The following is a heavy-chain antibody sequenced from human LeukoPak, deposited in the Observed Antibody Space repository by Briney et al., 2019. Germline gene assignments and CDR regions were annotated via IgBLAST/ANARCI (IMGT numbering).Heavy chain of an antibody. CDR3: ANHLACGSTTCPSFDH. CDR2: ISWNSGSI. D-gene: IGHD2-2*01. J-gene: IGHJ4*02. CDR1: GFTFDDYA. V-gene: IGHV3-9*01. Sequence: GRSLRLSCAASGFTFDDYALHWVRQAPGEGLEWVSGISWNSGSIGYADSVKGRFTISRDNAKNSLSLQMNNLRIDDTAVYYCANHLACGSTTCPSFDHWGQGTLVTVSS.